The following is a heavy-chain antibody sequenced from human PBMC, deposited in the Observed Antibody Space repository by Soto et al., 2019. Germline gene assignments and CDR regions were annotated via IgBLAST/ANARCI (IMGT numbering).Heavy chain of an antibody. V-gene: IGHV4-30-2*01. J-gene: IGHJ5*02. Sequence: PSETLSLTCAVSGGSISSGGYSWSWIRQPPGKGLEWIGYIYHSGSTYYNPSLKSRVTISVDRSKNQFSLKLSSVTAADTAVYYCARGYGRDWFAPWGVGSPGTFSS. CDR1: GGSISSGGYS. CDR3: ARGYGRDWFAP. CDR2: IYHSGST. D-gene: IGHD4-17*01.